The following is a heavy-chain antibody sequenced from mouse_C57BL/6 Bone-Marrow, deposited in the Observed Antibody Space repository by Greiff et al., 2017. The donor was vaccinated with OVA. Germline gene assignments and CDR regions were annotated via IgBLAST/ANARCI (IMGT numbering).Heavy chain of an antibody. CDR2: IDPSDSYT. V-gene: IGHV1-69*01. Sequence: VQLQQPGAELVMPGASVKLSCKASGYTFTSYWMHWVKQRPGQGLEWIGEIDPSDSYTNYNQKFKGKSTLTVDKSSSTAYMQLSILTSVASSVYYCAREGYSDYWGQGTTLTVSS. CDR3: AREGYSDY. J-gene: IGHJ2*01. CDR1: GYTFTSYW.